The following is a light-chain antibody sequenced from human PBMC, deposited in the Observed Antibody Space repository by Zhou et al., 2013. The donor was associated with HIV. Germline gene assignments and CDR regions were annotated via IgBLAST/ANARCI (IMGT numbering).Light chain of an antibody. V-gene: IGKV1-5*03. J-gene: IGKJ2*01. CDR1: ESINTY. CDR2: KAS. CDR3: QQSYT. Sequence: DIQMTQSPSTLSASVGDSVTITCRASESINTYLAWYQQRPGKAPKLLIYKASILEDGVPPRFSGSGSRTEFTLTISSLQPDDFATYYCQQSYTFGQGTKLEIK.